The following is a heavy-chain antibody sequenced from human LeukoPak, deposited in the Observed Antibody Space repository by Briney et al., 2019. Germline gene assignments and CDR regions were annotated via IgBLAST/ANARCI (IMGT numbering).Heavy chain of an antibody. CDR2: ISYDGSNK. D-gene: IGHD3-22*01. V-gene: IGHV3-30-3*02. J-gene: IGHJ4*02. CDR3: AKWGVNYYDSSGYETPVDY. Sequence: GRSLRLSCAASGFTFSSYAMHWVRQAPGKGLEWVAVISYDGSNKYYADSVKGRFTISRDNSKNTLYLQMNSLRAEDTAVYYCAKWGVNYYDSSGYETPVDYWGQGTLVTVSS. CDR1: GFTFSSYA.